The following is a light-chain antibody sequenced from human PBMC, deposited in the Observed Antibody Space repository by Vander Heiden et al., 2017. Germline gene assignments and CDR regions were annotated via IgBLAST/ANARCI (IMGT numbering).Light chain of an antibody. CDR3: QQYDSTPYT. CDR1: QSVLYSSNNTNY. Sequence: DIVMTQSPDSLAVSLGEEASINCKSSQSVLYSSNNTNYLAWYQQKPGQPPKLLIYWASTRESGVPDRFSGSGSGTDFTLTISSLQAEDVAVYYCQQYDSTPYTFGQGTKLEIK. J-gene: IGKJ2*01. CDR2: WAS. V-gene: IGKV4-1*01.